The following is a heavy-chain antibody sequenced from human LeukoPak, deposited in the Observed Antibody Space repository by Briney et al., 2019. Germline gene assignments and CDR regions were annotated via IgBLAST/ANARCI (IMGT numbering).Heavy chain of an antibody. CDR2: ISWDGGST. J-gene: IGHJ6*03. V-gene: IGHV3-43D*03. Sequence: GGSLRLSCAASGFTFDDCAMHWVRQAPGKGLEWVSLISWDGGSTYYADSVKGRFTISRDNSKNSLYLQMNSLRAEDTALYYCAKGAPGEVHYMDVWGNGTTVTVSS. CDR1: GFTFDDCA. CDR3: AKGAPGEVHYMDV. D-gene: IGHD3-10*01.